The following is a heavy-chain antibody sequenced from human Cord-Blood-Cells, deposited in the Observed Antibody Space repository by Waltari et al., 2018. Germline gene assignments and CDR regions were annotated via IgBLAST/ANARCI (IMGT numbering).Heavy chain of an antibody. CDR3: ANPQTGTTTGAFDI. D-gene: IGHD1-7*01. CDR2: IIPIFGTA. V-gene: IGHV1-69*01. Sequence: QVQLVQSGAEVKKPGSSVKVSCKASGGTFSIYAISWVRQAPGQGLEWMGGIIPIFGTANYAQKFQGRVTITADESTSTAYMELSSLRSEDTAVYYCANPQTGTTTGAFDIWGQGTMVTVSS. CDR1: GGTFSIYA. J-gene: IGHJ3*02.